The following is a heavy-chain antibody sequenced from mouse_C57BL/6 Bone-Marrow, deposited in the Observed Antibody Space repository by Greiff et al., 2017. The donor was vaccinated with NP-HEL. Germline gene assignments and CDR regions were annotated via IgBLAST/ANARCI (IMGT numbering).Heavy chain of an antibody. D-gene: IGHD2-1*01. CDR1: GYTFTGYW. J-gene: IGHJ1*03. Sequence: VQLQQSGAELMKPGASVKLSCKATGYTFTGYWIEWVKQRPGHGLEWIGEILPGSGSTNYNEKFKSKATLTVDKSSSTAYMQLSSLTSEDSAVYYCARYGNYLYWYFDVWGTGTTVTVSS. CDR3: ARYGNYLYWYFDV. CDR2: ILPGSGST. V-gene: IGHV1-9*01.